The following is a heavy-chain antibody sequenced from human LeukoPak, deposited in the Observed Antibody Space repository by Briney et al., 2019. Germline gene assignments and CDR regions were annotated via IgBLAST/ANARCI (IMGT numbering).Heavy chain of an antibody. D-gene: IGHD4-4*01. J-gene: IGHJ4*02. CDR1: GFTFSSYS. Sequence: PGGSLRLSCAASGFTFSSYSRNWVRQAPGKGLEWVSYISSSSTIYYADSVKGRFTISRDNTKNSLYLQMNSLRDEDTAVYYCARGRSNYRYYFDYWGQGTLVTVSS. CDR3: ARGRSNYRYYFDY. CDR2: ISSSSTI. V-gene: IGHV3-48*02.